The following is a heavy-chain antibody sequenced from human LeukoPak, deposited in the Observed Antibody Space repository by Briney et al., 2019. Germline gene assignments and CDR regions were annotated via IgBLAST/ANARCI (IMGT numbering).Heavy chain of an antibody. CDR2: INHSGST. J-gene: IGHJ3*02. CDR3: ARDYYDSSGHLAHDAFDI. Sequence: SETLSLTCAVYGGSFSGYYWSWIRQPPGKGLEWIGEINHSGSTNYNPSLKSRVTRSVDTSKNQFSLKLSSVTAADTAVYYCARDYYDSSGHLAHDAFDIWGQGTMVTVSS. D-gene: IGHD3-22*01. V-gene: IGHV4-34*01. CDR1: GGSFSGYY.